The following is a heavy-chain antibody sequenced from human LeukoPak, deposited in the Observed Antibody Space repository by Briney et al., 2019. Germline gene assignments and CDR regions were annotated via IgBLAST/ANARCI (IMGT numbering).Heavy chain of an antibody. CDR1: GFTFCSYS. D-gene: IGHD3-22*01. J-gene: IGHJ3*02. CDR3: ARVGGSYYYDSSGYYHEGDAFDI. V-gene: IGHV3-21*01. Sequence: KPGGSLRLSCAASGFTFCSYSMNWVRQAPGKGLEWVSSISSSSSYIYYADSVKGRFTISRDNAKNSLYLQMNSLRAEDTAVYYCARVGGSYYYDSSGYYHEGDAFDIWGQGTMVTVSS. CDR2: ISSSSSYI.